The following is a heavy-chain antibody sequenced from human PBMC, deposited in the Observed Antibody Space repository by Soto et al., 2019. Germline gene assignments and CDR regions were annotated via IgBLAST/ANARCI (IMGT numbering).Heavy chain of an antibody. CDR2: ISGSGGST. Sequence: EVQLLESGGGLVQPGGSLRLSCAASGFTFTSYAMSWVRQAPGKGLEWVSAISGSGGSTYYADSVKGRFTISRDNSKNTLYLQMNSLRAEDTAVYYCAKVFADPLYYFDYWGQGTLVTVSS. CDR3: AKVFADPLYYFDY. J-gene: IGHJ4*02. V-gene: IGHV3-23*01. CDR1: GFTFTSYA.